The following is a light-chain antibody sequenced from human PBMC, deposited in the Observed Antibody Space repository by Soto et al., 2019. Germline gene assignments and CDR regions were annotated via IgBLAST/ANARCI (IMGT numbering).Light chain of an antibody. CDR1: SSHIGSNT. J-gene: IGLJ2*01. CDR3: AAWDDSLNSVV. CDR2: SNN. Sequence: QSVLTQPPSASGTPGQRVTISCSGSSSHIGSNTVNWYQQLPGTAPKLLIYSNNQRPSGVPDRFSGSKSVTSASLAISGLQSEDEADYYCAAWDDSLNSVVFGGGTKLTVL. V-gene: IGLV1-44*01.